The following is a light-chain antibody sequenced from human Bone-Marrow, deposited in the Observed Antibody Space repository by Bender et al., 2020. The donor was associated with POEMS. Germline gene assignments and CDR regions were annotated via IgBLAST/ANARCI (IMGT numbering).Light chain of an antibody. V-gene: IGLV3-21*04. J-gene: IGLJ2*01. Sequence: SYVLTQTPSVSVAPGKTARITCGGNNIGSTSVHWYQQKPGQAPVLVIYYDSGRHSGGPERFSGSNSENTAALTISRVEAGDEADYYCQVWDRSSDHVVFGGGTKLTVL. CDR2: YDS. CDR1: NIGSTS. CDR3: QVWDRSSDHVV.